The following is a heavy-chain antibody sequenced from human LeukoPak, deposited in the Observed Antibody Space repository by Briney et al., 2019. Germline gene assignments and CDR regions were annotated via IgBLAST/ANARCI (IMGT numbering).Heavy chain of an antibody. D-gene: IGHD2-15*01. CDR1: GYTLTELF. J-gene: IGHJ6*03. CDR3: ATAGVVAAPYHYYYYYMDV. CDR2: FDPEDGET. Sequence: ASVKVSCKVSGYTLTELFMHWVRQAPGKGLEWMGGFDPEDGETIYAQKFQGRVTMTEDTSTDTAYMELSSLRSEDTAVYYCATAGVVAAPYHYYYYYMDVWGKGTTVTVSS. V-gene: IGHV1-24*01.